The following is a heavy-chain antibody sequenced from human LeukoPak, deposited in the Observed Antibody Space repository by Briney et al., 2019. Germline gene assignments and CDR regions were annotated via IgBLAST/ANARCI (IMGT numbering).Heavy chain of an antibody. CDR2: IIPIFDAP. J-gene: IGHJ4*02. CDR1: GGIFSSYA. Sequence: ASVKVSCKASGGIFSSYATSWVRQAPGQGLEWMGGIIPIFDAPLYAQRFQDRVTITADDSTTTAYMELTSLRSEDTAVYYCARGGADFASGSYYNPLGYWGQGTLITVSS. D-gene: IGHD3-10*01. V-gene: IGHV1-69*01. CDR3: ARGGADFASGSYYNPLGY.